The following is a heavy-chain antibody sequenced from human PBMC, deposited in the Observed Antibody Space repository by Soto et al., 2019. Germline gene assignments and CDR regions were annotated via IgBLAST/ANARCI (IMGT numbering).Heavy chain of an antibody. CDR3: ARSIPIFGVVILYNWFDP. J-gene: IGHJ5*02. V-gene: IGHV1-69*01. CDR2: IIPIFGTA. Sequence: SVKVSCKASGGTFSSYAISWVRQAPGQGLEWMGGIIPIFGTANYAQKFQGRVTITADESTSTAYMELSSLRSEDTAVYYCARSIPIFGVVILYNWFDPWGQGTLVTVSS. CDR1: GGTFSSYA. D-gene: IGHD3-3*01.